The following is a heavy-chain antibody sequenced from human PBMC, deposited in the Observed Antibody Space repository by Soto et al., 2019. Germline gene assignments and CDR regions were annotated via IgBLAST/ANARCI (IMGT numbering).Heavy chain of an antibody. CDR2: ISYDGSNK. J-gene: IGHJ4*02. D-gene: IGHD3-10*01. Sequence: QVQLVESGGGVVQPGRSLRLSCAASGFPFTTYGMHWVREGPGKGLEWVAVISYDGSNKYYADSLKGRFTISRDNSKNPLYLQMTSLRPEDTALYYCVGGQYYFDYRGQGTLVTVSS. CDR3: VGGQYYFDY. V-gene: IGHV3-30*03. CDR1: GFPFTTYG.